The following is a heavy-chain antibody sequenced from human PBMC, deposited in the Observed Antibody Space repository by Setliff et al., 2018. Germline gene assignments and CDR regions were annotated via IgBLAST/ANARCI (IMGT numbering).Heavy chain of an antibody. CDR3: SRLVRYCTTTSCQRLSGDEY. Sequence: ASVKVSCKASGYIFAGYYMHWVRQTPGQGLEWMGWINPISGGANYAQKFQGRVTLTRDTSISTGYMELNSLRSDDTAVYYCSRLVRYCTTTSCQRLSGDEYWGQGTLVTVSS. CDR2: INPISGGA. D-gene: IGHD2-2*01. J-gene: IGHJ4*02. CDR1: GYIFAGYY. V-gene: IGHV1-2*02.